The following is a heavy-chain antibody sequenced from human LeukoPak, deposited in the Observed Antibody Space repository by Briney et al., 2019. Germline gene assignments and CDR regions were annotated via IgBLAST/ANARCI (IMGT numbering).Heavy chain of an antibody. D-gene: IGHD3-22*01. CDR3: AKDRDYYDRSGYFDY. V-gene: IGHV3-9*01. CDR2: ISWNSGSI. J-gene: IGHJ4*02. CDR1: GFTFDDYA. Sequence: GGSLRLSCAASGFTFDDYAMHWVRQAPGKGLEWVSGISWNSGSIGYADSVKGRFTISRDNAKNSLYLQMNSLRAEDTALYYWAKDRDYYDRSGYFDYWGQGTLVTVSS.